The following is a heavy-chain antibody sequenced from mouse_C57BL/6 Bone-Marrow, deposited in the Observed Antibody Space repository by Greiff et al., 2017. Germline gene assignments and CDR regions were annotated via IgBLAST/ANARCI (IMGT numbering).Heavy chain of an antibody. D-gene: IGHD1-1*01. CDR3: AKAGYYGSLWFAY. Sequence: VKLQESGAELARPGASVKLSCKASGYTFTSYGISWVKQRTGQGLEWIGEIYPRSGNTYYNEKFKGKATLTADKSSSTAYMELRSLTSEDSAVYFCAKAGYYGSLWFAYWGQGTLVTVSA. CDR1: GYTFTSYG. J-gene: IGHJ3*01. CDR2: IYPRSGNT. V-gene: IGHV1-81*01.